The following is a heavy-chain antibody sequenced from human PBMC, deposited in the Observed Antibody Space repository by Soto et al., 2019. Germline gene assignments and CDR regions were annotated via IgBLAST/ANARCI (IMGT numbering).Heavy chain of an antibody. Sequence: GGSLRLSCTGSGFTLSDHYIDWVRQAPGKGLEWVGRSRDKAQGYSTTYAASVKGRFTTSRDESKNSVYLQMNSLKTEDTAIYYCAKTSGGRYPESRVFDFWGQGTRVTVSS. D-gene: IGHD1-26*01. J-gene: IGHJ4*02. CDR3: AKTSGGRYPESRVFDF. V-gene: IGHV3-72*01. CDR2: SRDKAQGYST. CDR1: GFTLSDHY.